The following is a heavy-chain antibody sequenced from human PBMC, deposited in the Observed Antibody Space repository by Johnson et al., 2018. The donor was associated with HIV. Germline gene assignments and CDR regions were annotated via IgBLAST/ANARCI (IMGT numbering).Heavy chain of an antibody. D-gene: IGHD3-10*01. CDR3: AVYYYGSGSRNDAFDI. CDR2: ISYDGSNK. CDR1: GFTFSSYA. V-gene: IGHV3-30-3*01. Sequence: QVQLVESGGGVVQPGRSLRLSCAASGFTFSSYAMHWVRQAPGKGLEWVAVISYDGSNKYYADSVKGRFTISSDNSKNTLYLQMNSLRAEDTAVDYCAVYYYGSGSRNDAFDIWGQGTMVTVSS. J-gene: IGHJ3*02.